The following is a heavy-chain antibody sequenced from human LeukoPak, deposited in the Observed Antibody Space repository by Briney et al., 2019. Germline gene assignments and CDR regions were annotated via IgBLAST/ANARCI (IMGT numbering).Heavy chain of an antibody. CDR1: GGSISSSSYY. V-gene: IGHV4-39*01. CDR3: ARHASEDYDILTGYSFDY. J-gene: IGHJ4*02. CDR2: IYYSGGT. Sequence: PSETLSLTCTVSGGSISSSSYYWGWIRQPPGKGLEWIGSIYYSGGTYYNPSLKSRVTISVDTSKNQFSLKLSSVTAADTAVYYCARHASEDYDILTGYSFDYWGQGTLVTVSS. D-gene: IGHD3-9*01.